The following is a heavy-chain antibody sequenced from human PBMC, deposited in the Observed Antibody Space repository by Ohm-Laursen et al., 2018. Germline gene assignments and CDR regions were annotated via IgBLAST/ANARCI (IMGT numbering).Heavy chain of an antibody. J-gene: IGHJ5*02. V-gene: IGHV4-59*08. D-gene: IGHD2-2*01. CDR2: INYSGNT. CDR1: GGAISNYY. Sequence: SETLSLTCTVSGGAISNYYWSGIRQPPGKGLERIGHINYSGNTNYNPSLKSRVTISVDTSKNQFSLKLSSVTAADTAVYYCARQEGYCSSTSCYEVWFDPWGQGTLVTVSS. CDR3: ARQEGYCSSTSCYEVWFDP.